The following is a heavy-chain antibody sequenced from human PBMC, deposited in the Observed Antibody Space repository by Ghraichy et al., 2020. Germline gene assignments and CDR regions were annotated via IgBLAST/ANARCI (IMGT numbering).Heavy chain of an antibody. Sequence: ASVKVSCKASGYTFTGYYMHWVRQAPGQGLEWMGWINPNSGGTNYAQKFQGRVTMTRDTSISTAYMELSRLRSDDTAVYYCARDLEMEEGLRFFDYYYGMDVWGQGATVTVSS. D-gene: IGHD3-3*01. J-gene: IGHJ6*02. CDR3: ARDLEMEEGLRFFDYYYGMDV. CDR1: GYTFTGYY. V-gene: IGHV1-2*02. CDR2: INPNSGGT.